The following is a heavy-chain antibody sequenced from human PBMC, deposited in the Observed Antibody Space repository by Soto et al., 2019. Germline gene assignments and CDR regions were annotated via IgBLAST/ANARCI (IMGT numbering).Heavy chain of an antibody. CDR3: VKDYWVRTNLSNGPFDI. CDR2: IGGTGSKT. J-gene: IGHJ3*02. Sequence: GGTLRRSCAACESSLKGCAMTLVRQAPAKGLEWVSTIGGTGSKTYYADSMRGRFTISRDNYRNILYLQIDVLRDEDTAVSFSVKDYWVRTNLSNGPFDIWGQGTVV. CDR1: ESSLKGCA. V-gene: IGHV3-23*01. D-gene: IGHD3-10*01.